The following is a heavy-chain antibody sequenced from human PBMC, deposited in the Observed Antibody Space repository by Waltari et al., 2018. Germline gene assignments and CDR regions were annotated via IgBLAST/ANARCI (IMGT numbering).Heavy chain of an antibody. J-gene: IGHJ4*02. D-gene: IGHD6-25*01. CDR1: GFTLSQDW. Sequence: EVRLVESGGGLVQPGGSLRLSCAASGFTLSQDWVSWVRQAPGKGLWVVANIKQDGSEKYYVDSVKGRFTIYRDNAKNSRDLQMNSLRVEDTAVYYCVRDLSSGAGYWGQGTLVTVSS. V-gene: IGHV3-7*01. CDR3: VRDLSSGAGY. CDR2: IKQDGSEK.